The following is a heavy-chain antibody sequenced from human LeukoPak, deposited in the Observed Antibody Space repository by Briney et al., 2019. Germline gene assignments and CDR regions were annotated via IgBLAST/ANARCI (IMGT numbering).Heavy chain of an antibody. D-gene: IGHD2-15*01. CDR1: GLKFGDYG. CDR3: ARDLSATWYSLAY. CDR2: INWDGENT. J-gene: IGHJ4*02. Sequence: PGGSLRLSCSGSGLKFGDYGLSWVRRAPGKGLEWVSGINWDGENTAYADSVKGRFTISRDNAENALYLQMDSLRAEDTALYYCARDLSATWYSLAYWGRGTLVTVSS. V-gene: IGHV3-20*04.